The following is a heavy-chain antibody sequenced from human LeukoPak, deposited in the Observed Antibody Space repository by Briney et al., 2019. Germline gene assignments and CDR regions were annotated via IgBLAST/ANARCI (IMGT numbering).Heavy chain of an antibody. V-gene: IGHV4-34*01. Sequence: SSETLSLTCAVYGGSFSGYYWSWIRQPPGKGLEWIGEINHSGSTNYNPSLKSRVTLSVDTSKNQFSLKLSSVTAADTAVYYCAAMTTVIKFDYWGQGTLVTVSS. CDR3: AAMTTVIKFDY. CDR2: INHSGST. CDR1: GGSFSGYY. J-gene: IGHJ4*02. D-gene: IGHD4-17*01.